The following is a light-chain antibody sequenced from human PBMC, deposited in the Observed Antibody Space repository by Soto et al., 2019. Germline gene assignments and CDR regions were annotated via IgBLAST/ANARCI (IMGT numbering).Light chain of an antibody. J-gene: IGKJ1*01. CDR3: QQSYSNSWT. Sequence: DIQMTQSPSSLSASVGDRVTITCRANQSISSYLNWYQLKPGKAPNLLIYAASSLQSGVPSRFSGSGSGTDFTLTISSLQPEDFATYYCQQSYSNSWTFGQGTKVEIK. CDR1: QSISSY. CDR2: AAS. V-gene: IGKV1-39*01.